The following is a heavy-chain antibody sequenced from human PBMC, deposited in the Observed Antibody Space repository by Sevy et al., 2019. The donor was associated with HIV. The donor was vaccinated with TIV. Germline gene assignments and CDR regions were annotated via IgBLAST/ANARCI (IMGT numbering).Heavy chain of an antibody. J-gene: IGHJ3*02. CDR3: ARGGVLRFLEWLLPTADAFDI. CDR2: INHSGST. D-gene: IGHD3-3*01. Sequence: SETLSLTCAVYGGSFSGYYWSWIRQPPGKGLEWIGGINHSGSTNYNPSLKSRVTISVDTSKNQFSLKLSSVTAAGTAVYYCARGGVLRFLEWLLPTADAFDIWGQGTMVTVSS. V-gene: IGHV4-34*01. CDR1: GGSFSGYY.